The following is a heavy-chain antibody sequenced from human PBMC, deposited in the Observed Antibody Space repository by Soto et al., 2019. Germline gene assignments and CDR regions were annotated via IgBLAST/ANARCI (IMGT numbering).Heavy chain of an antibody. J-gene: IGHJ3*02. CDR3: AKFFGAFDI. V-gene: IGHV3-11*01. CDR1: GVTFSENY. D-gene: IGHD3-10*01. Sequence: PGGSLRLSCAASGVTFSENYMSWIRQAPGKGLEWVSYVRNSGSHMYYADSVKGRFTISRDDAKNSLSLQMNSLRAEDTAVYYCAKFFGAFDIWGQGIMVTVSS. CDR2: VRNSGSHM.